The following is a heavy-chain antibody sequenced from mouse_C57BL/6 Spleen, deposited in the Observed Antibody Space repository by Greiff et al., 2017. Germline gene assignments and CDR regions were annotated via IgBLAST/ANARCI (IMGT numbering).Heavy chain of an antibody. CDR3: ARTAQGYFDY. CDR1: GFTFSSYG. Sequence: EVQLQQSGGDLVKPGGSLKLSCAASGFTFSSYGMSWVRQTPDKRLEWVATISSGGSYTYYPDSVKGRFTISRDNAKNTLYLQMSSLKSEDTAMYYCARTAQGYFDYWGQGTTLTVSS. J-gene: IGHJ2*01. V-gene: IGHV5-6*01. CDR2: ISSGGSYT. D-gene: IGHD3-2*02.